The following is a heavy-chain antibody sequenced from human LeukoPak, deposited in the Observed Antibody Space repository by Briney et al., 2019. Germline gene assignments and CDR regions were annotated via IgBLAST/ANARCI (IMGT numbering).Heavy chain of an antibody. CDR3: ARSRGYCGGEAQCDFTY. V-gene: IGHV3-30-3*01. CDR1: GFIYSKYA. Sequence: GGSLRLSCAASGFIYSKYAMSWVRQAPGKGLEWVALISDHESGSNEYYAASVKGRFTISRDNSWKTLSLQMNTLRVEDTAVYYCARSRGYCGGEAQCDFTYWGQGTLVTVSS. D-gene: IGHD2-21*01. J-gene: IGHJ4*02. CDR2: ISDHESGSNE.